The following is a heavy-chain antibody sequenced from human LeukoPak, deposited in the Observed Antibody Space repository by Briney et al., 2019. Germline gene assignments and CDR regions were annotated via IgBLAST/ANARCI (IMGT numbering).Heavy chain of an antibody. J-gene: IGHJ6*03. Sequence: ASVKVSCKASGYTFTSYDINWVRQATGQGLEWMGWMNPNSGNTGYAQKFQGRVTMTRNTSISTAYMELSSLRSEDTAVYYCARGETRKYDFWRHYYYYYYMDVWGKGTTVTVSS. V-gene: IGHV1-8*01. D-gene: IGHD3-3*01. CDR2: MNPNSGNT. CDR1: GYTFTSYD. CDR3: ARGETRKYDFWRHYYYYYYMDV.